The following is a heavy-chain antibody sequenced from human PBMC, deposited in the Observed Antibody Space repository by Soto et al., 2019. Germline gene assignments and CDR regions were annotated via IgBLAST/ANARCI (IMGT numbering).Heavy chain of an antibody. CDR1: GFTFTSSA. CDR2: IVVGSGNT. D-gene: IGHD1-7*01. CDR3: AAFPRELRRFRWFDP. J-gene: IGHJ5*02. Sequence: GASVKVSCKASGFTFTSSAMQWVRQARGQRLEWIGWIVVGSGNTNYAQKFQERVTITRDMSTSTAYMELSSLRSEDTAVYYCAAFPRELRRFRWFDPWGQGTLVTVSS. V-gene: IGHV1-58*02.